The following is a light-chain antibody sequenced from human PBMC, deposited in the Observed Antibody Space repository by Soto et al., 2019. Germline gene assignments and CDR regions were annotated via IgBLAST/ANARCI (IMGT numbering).Light chain of an antibody. Sequence: QSVLTQPASVSGSPGQSITISCTGTSSDVGAYNYVSWYQHHQGKAPKLIIYEVANRPSGVSNRFSGSKSGNPASLNISGLQAEDEADYYGSSYTDSNPVLFGGGTQLTVL. CDR3: SSYTDSNPVL. V-gene: IGLV2-14*01. J-gene: IGLJ2*01. CDR1: SSDVGAYNY. CDR2: EVA.